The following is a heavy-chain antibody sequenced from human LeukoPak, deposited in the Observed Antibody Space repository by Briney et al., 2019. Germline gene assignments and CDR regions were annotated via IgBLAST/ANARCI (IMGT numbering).Heavy chain of an antibody. CDR1: GYTFTRYY. V-gene: IGHV1-2*02. J-gene: IGHJ4*02. CDR2: INPNSGST. CDR3: AREIAVAGHKTFDY. D-gene: IGHD6-19*01. Sequence: ASVKVSCQASGYTFTRYYMHWVRQAAGQGLEWMGWINPNSGSTNYAQKFQGRVTMTSDTSISTAYMELSRLRSDDTAVYCCAREIAVAGHKTFDYWGEGRLVTVSS.